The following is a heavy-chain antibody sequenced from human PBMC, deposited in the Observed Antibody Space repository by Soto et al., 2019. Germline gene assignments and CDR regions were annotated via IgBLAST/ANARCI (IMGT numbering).Heavy chain of an antibody. V-gene: IGHV5-51*01. Sequence: GESLKISCEASGYSFASYWIGWVRQMPGKGLEWMGIIFPADSDTRYSPSFQGQVSISADKSNNTAYLQWSSLKASDTAMYYCTRPYVDPYCGQGTLVTVS. J-gene: IGHJ4*02. CDR1: GYSFASYW. CDR2: IFPADSDT. D-gene: IGHD4-17*01. CDR3: TRPYVDPY.